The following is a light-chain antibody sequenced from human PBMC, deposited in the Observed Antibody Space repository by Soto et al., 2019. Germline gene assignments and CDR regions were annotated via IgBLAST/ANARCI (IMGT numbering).Light chain of an antibody. CDR2: DAS. CDR1: ESRLHRNGNTL. CDR3: QQYDILPIT. Sequence: DIVLTQSPLSLTVTPGEPASSSCTSSESRLHRNGNTLLDWFLQKPGKVPNLLISDASNLEIGVPSRFSGSGSGTHFTFTISSLQTEDIGTYYCQQYDILPITFGRGTRLEIK. J-gene: IGKJ5*01. V-gene: IGKV2-28*01.